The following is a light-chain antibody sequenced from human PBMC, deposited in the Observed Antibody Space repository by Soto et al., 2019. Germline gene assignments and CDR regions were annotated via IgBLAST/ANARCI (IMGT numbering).Light chain of an antibody. J-gene: IGKJ1*01. Sequence: IVLTQSPATRSLSPGERAALSCRASQSVSTSLAWYQHKPGQAPRLIIYDASKRAPGIPARFSGSGSGTDFPLTICSLEPEDFAVYYCQVRDVWPSFGQGTKVEI. CDR2: DAS. CDR3: QVRDVWPS. CDR1: QSVSTS. V-gene: IGKV3-11*01.